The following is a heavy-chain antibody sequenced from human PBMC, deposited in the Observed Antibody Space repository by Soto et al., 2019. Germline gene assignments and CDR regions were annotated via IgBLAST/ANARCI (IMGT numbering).Heavy chain of an antibody. V-gene: IGHV3-74*01. CDR3: ARVGTGRYDFDD. J-gene: IGHJ4*02. CDR1: GFTFSSYW. D-gene: IGHD1-26*01. CDR2: VNSDESTT. Sequence: EVQLVESGGGLVQPGGSLRLSCAASGFTFSSYWMHWVRQAPGEGLVWVSRVNSDESTTSYADSVKGRFPISRDNARNTLYPQMNSLRAEDTAVYYCARVGTGRYDFDDWGQGTLVTVSS.